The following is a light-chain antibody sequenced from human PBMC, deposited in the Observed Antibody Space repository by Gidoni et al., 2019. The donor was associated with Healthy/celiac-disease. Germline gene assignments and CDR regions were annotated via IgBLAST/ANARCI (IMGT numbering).Light chain of an antibody. J-gene: IGLJ2*01. V-gene: IGLV1-47*01. CDR3: ATRDDSLSVS. Sequence: QSVLTQPPPASGTPGQRVTISCSGSSSNIGSNYGYWYQQRPGTAPKLLIYRNNKRPSGVPDRFSGSKSGTSASLAISGLRSEDEADYYCATRDDSLSVSFGGGTKLTVL. CDR2: RNN. CDR1: SSNIGSNY.